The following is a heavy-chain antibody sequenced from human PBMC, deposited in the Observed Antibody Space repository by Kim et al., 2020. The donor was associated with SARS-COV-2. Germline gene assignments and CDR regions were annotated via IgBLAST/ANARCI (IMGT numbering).Heavy chain of an antibody. V-gene: IGHV3-23*01. CDR2: ITGSGGIA. J-gene: IGHJ2*01. Sequence: GGSLRLSCAASGFTFSSNSMTWVRQAPGRGLEWVSIITGSGGIAYYADSVKGRFTISRENSKNTLYLQMNSLRAEDTATYFCAKDDGNPNWYFDFWGRGT. D-gene: IGHD2-15*01. CDR1: GFTFSSNS. CDR3: AKDDGNPNWYFDF.